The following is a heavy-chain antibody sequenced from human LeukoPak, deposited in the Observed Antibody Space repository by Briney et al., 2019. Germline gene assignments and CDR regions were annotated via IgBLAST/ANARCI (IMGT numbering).Heavy chain of an antibody. D-gene: IGHD4-17*01. J-gene: IGHJ5*02. CDR2: ISPYNGNT. V-gene: IGHV1-18*01. CDR1: GSTFTSYG. CDR3: ARDQRGYGDSSGASKWIDP. Sequence: SGKVSCKASGSTFTSYGINWVRQAPGQGLEWMGWISPYNGNTKYAEKSQRRVTITTDTSTSTAYMELRSLSSDDTAVYYCARDQRGYGDSSGASKWIDPWGQGTLVTVSS.